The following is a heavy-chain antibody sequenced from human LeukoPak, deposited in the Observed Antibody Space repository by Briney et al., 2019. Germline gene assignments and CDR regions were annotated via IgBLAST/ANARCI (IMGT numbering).Heavy chain of an antibody. CDR3: ARGSGYHFDY. CDR2: IYYSGST. J-gene: IGHJ4*02. CDR1: GGSISSYY. V-gene: IGHV4-59*01. D-gene: IGHD6-25*01. Sequence: SETLSLTCTVSGGSISSYYWSWIRQPPGKGLEWIGYIYYSGSTSYNPSLKSRVTISVDTSKNQFSLKLSSVTAADTAVYYCARGSGYHFDYWGQGTLVTVSS.